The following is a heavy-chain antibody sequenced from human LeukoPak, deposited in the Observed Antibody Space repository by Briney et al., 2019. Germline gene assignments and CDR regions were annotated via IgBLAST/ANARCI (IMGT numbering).Heavy chain of an antibody. V-gene: IGHV3-53*01. CDR1: GFTVSSNY. CDR3: ARAGYCSGGSCLELDY. CDR2: IYSGGST. J-gene: IGHJ4*02. D-gene: IGHD2-15*01. Sequence: PGGSLRLSCAASGFTVSSNYMSWVRQAPGKGLEWVSVIYSGGSTYYADSVKGRFTISRDNSKNTLYLQMSSLRAEDTAVYYCARAGYCSGGSCLELDYWGQGTLVTVSS.